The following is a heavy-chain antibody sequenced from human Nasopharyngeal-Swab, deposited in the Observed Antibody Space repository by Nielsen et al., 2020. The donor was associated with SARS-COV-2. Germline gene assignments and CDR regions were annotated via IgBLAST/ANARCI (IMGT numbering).Heavy chain of an antibody. Sequence: GGSLRLSCAASGFTFSSYGMYWVRQAPGKGLEWVAVIWYDGSNKYYADSVKGRFTISRDNSKNTLYLQMNSLRAEDTAVYYCAKTKRYCSGGSCYRFDYWGQGTLVTVSS. J-gene: IGHJ4*02. CDR1: GFTFSSYG. D-gene: IGHD2-15*01. CDR2: IWYDGSNK. V-gene: IGHV3-33*06. CDR3: AKTKRYCSGGSCYRFDY.